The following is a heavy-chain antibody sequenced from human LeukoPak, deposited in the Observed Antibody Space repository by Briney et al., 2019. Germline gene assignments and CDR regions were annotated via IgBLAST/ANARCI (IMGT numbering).Heavy chain of an antibody. J-gene: IGHJ4*02. CDR1: GYTFTVYF. CDR3: AKIGSSHDFDY. D-gene: IGHD1-26*01. V-gene: IGHV1-2*06. CDR2: INPNSGAT. Sequence: ASVKVSCKASGYTFTVYFIHWVRQAPGQGLEWMGRINPNSGATDYAQKFQGRVTMTRDTSISTAYMELSSLKSDDTAVYYCAKIGSSHDFDYWGQGTLITVSS.